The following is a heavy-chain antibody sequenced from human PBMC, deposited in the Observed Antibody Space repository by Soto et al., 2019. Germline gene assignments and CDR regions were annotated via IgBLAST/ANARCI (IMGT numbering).Heavy chain of an antibody. Sequence: GGSLRLSCAASGFTFSSYSMNWVRQAPGKGLEWVSYIRSSGSTKYYADSVKGRFTISRDNAKNTLYLQVNSLRAEDTAVYYCARATDYRENYYYYYGLDVWGQGTTVTVSS. V-gene: IGHV3-48*01. CDR2: IRSSGSTK. CDR1: GFTFSSYS. CDR3: ARATDYRENYYYYYGLDV. D-gene: IGHD4-4*01. J-gene: IGHJ6*02.